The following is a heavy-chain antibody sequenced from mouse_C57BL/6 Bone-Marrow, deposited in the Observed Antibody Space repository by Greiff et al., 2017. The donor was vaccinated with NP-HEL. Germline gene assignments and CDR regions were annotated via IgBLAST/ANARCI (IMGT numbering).Heavy chain of an antibody. Sequence: QVQLQQPGAELVRPGSSVKLSCKASGYTFTSYWMHWVKQRPIQGLEWIGNIDPSDSETHYNQKFKDKATLTVDKSSSTAYMQLSSLTSEDSAVYYCARLGPPAWFAYWGQGTLVTVSA. V-gene: IGHV1-52*01. CDR3: ARLGPPAWFAY. CDR2: IDPSDSET. CDR1: GYTFTSYW. J-gene: IGHJ3*01.